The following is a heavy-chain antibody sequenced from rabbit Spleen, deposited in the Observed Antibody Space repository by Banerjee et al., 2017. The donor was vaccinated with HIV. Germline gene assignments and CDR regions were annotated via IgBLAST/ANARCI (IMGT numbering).Heavy chain of an antibody. Sequence: QSLEESGGDLVKPGASLTLTCKASGFSFSSGYYMCWVRQAPGKGLEWIACIYNGDGSTYYANWAKGRFTISKTSSTTVTLQMTSLTAADTATYFCARDLGHNWYEYNLWGPGTLVTVS. CDR2: IYNGDGST. J-gene: IGHJ4*01. CDR3: ARDLGHNWYEYNL. V-gene: IGHV1S40*01. D-gene: IGHD4-2*01. CDR1: GFSFSSGYY.